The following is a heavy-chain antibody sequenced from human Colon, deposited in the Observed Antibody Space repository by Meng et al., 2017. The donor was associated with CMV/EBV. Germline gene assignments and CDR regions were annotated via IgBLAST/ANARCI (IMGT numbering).Heavy chain of an antibody. J-gene: IGHJ1*01. D-gene: IGHD2-2*02. V-gene: IGHV1-18*01. CDR1: GYIFTSYG. CDR3: ARAGYCSSTSCYMEKYFQH. CDR2: SSVYNGNT. Sequence: ASVKVSCKSSGYIFTSYGISWVRQAPGQGLEWMGWSSVYNGNTNYAQNLQGRVTMTTDTSTSTAYMELRSLRSDDTAVYYCARAGYCSSTSCYMEKYFQHWGQGTLVTVSS.